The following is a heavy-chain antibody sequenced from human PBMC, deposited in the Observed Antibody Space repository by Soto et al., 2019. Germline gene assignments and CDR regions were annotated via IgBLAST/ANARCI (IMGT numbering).Heavy chain of an antibody. Sequence: QVQLVQSGAEVKKPGASVKVSCKASGYTFPNHGISWVRQAPGQGLEWLGWISGHNGNTKYAQRLQGRVTMTTVTSSSTAYMELRSLKSADTAVYYCARDLYPLAYYFDSWGQGTLVTGSS. V-gene: IGHV1-18*01. CDR3: ARDLYPLAYYFDS. CDR2: ISGHNGNT. J-gene: IGHJ4*02. CDR1: GYTFPNHG.